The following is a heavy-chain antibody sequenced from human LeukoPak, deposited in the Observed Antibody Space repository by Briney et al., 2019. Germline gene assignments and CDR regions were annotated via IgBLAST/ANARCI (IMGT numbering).Heavy chain of an antibody. CDR3: ARDPAPQGWFDS. Sequence: GGSLRLSCAASGFTHSTYWMHWVRQAPGKVLVWVSRINSDGSSTTYADSVKGRFTISRDNAKNILYLQMNSLRAEDTAVYHCARDPAPQGWFDSWGQGTLVTVSS. V-gene: IGHV3-74*01. J-gene: IGHJ5*01. CDR1: GFTHSTYW. CDR2: INSDGSST.